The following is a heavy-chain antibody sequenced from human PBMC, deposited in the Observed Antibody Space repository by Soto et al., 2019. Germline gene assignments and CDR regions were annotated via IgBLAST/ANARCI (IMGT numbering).Heavy chain of an antibody. CDR2: MNPNSGNT. J-gene: IGHJ6*02. CDR3: ARGTYYDFWSGNTSYYGMDV. V-gene: IGHV1-8*01. D-gene: IGHD3-3*01. CDR1: GYTFTSYD. Sequence: LVKVSCKASGYTFTSYDINWVRQATGQGLEWMGWMNPNSGNTGYAQKFQGRVTMTRNTSISTAYMELSSLRSEDTAVYYCARGTYYDFWSGNTSYYGMDVWGQGTTVTVSS.